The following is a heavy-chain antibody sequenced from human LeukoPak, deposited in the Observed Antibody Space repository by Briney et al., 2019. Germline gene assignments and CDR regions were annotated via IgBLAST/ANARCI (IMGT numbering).Heavy chain of an antibody. CDR1: GYTFTSYY. CDR3: ASAYSGSYLDNFDY. D-gene: IGHD1-26*01. J-gene: IGHJ4*02. V-gene: IGHV1-46*03. CDR2: INPSGGST. Sequence: GASVKVSCKAPGYTFTSYYMHWVRQAPGQGLERMGIINPSGGSTSYAQKFQGRVTMTRDTSTSTVYMELSSLRSEDTDVYYCASAYSGSYLDNFDYWGQGTLVTVSS.